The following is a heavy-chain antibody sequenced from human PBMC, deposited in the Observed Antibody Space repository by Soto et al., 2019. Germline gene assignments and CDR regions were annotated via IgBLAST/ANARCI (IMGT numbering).Heavy chain of an antibody. CDR2: IYQSGRT. J-gene: IGHJ4*02. CDR3: ATLDYDAYVDF. V-gene: IGHV4-30-2*01. Sequence: QVQLQESGPGLVKPSQTLSLTCAVSGVSINAGGYSWNWIRQPPGKALELMRHIYQSGRTYYKPSLKGRTTTPGNMSKTDLSLGVTSVIPADTAVYFGATLDYDAYVDFWGQAALVTVSS. CDR1: GVSINAGGYS. D-gene: IGHD3-3*01.